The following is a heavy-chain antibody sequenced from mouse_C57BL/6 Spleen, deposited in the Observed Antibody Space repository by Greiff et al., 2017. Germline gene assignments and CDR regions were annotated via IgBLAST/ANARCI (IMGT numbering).Heavy chain of an antibody. CDR2: IFPGSGST. Sequence: QVQLKQSGPELVQPGASVKISCKASGYTFTDYYINWVKQRPGQGLEWIGWIFPGSGSTYYNEKFKGKATLTVAKSSRTAYMLLRSLTSEDSAVYFCARRTRFWYFDVWGTGTTVTVSS. CDR1: GYTFTDYY. J-gene: IGHJ1*03. D-gene: IGHD3-1*01. V-gene: IGHV1-75*01. CDR3: ARRTRFWYFDV.